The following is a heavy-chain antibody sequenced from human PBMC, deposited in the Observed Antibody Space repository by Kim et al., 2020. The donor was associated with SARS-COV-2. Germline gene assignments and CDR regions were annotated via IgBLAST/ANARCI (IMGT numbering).Heavy chain of an antibody. CDR2: IYYSGST. V-gene: IGHV4-59*08. CDR3: ARHRSGWLDWFDP. J-gene: IGHJ5*02. CDR1: GGSISSYY. Sequence: SETLSLTCTVSGGSISSYYWSWIRQPPGKGLEWIGYIYYSGSTNYNPSLKSRVTISVDTSKNQFSLKLSSVTAADTAVYYCARHRSGWLDWFDPWGQGTLVTVSS. D-gene: IGHD6-19*01.